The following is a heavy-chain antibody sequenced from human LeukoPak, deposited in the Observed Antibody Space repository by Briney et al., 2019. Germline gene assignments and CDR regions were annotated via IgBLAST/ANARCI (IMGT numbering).Heavy chain of an antibody. CDR3: AKDMSSGIVAADMDY. Sequence: GGSLRLSCAAPGFTFDDYAMHWVRQTPGKGLEWVSGISWNSGSIGYADSVKGRFTISRDNAKNSLYLQMSSLRTEDTALYYCAKDMSSGIVAADMDYWGQGTLVTVSS. J-gene: IGHJ4*02. V-gene: IGHV3-9*01. D-gene: IGHD6-13*01. CDR1: GFTFDDYA. CDR2: ISWNSGSI.